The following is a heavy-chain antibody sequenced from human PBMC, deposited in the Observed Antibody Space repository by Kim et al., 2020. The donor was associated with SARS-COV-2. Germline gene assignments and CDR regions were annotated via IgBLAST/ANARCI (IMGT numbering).Heavy chain of an antibody. CDR1: GFTFSSYW. J-gene: IGHJ3*02. V-gene: IGHV3-7*01. CDR2: IKQDGSEK. CDR3: AREMSNGEDAFDI. Sequence: GGSLRLSCAASGFTFSSYWMSWVRQAPGKGLEWVANIKQDGSEKYYVDSVKGRFTISRDNAKNSLYLQMNSLRAEDTAVYYCAREMSNGEDAFDIWGQGTMVTVSS. D-gene: IGHD7-27*01.